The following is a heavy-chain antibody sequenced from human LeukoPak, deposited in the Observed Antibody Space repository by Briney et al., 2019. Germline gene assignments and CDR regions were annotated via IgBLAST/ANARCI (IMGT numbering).Heavy chain of an antibody. CDR1: GYTFTNYG. V-gene: IGHV1-18*01. Sequence: ASVKVSCKTSGYTFTNYGISWVRKAPGLGLEWMGWISAYNGNTNYAQKVQGRVTMTTDTSTSTAYMELRSLRFDDTAVYYCARDQSVRLLQTSSTYFKHVFAIWGQGSMVTVSS. CDR2: ISAYNGNT. CDR3: ARDQSVRLLQTSSTYFKHVFAI. D-gene: IGHD6-13*01. J-gene: IGHJ3*02.